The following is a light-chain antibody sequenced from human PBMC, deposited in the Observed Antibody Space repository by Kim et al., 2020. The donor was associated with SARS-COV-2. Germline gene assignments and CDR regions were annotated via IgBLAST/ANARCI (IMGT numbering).Light chain of an antibody. CDR2: IDD. CDR1: SSNIGSNT. V-gene: IGLV1-44*01. Sequence: GQRVTIACSGSSSNIGSNTVSGYQQLPGTAPKLLIYIDDQRPSGVPNRVSGSKSGTSASLAISGLQSEDEADYYCAAWDDSVKGPLFGGGTQLTVL. J-gene: IGLJ3*02. CDR3: AAWDDSVKGPL.